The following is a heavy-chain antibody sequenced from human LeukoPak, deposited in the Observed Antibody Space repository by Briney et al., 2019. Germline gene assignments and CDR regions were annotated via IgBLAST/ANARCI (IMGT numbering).Heavy chain of an antibody. D-gene: IGHD6-13*01. V-gene: IGHV1-18*01. J-gene: IGHJ6*02. CDR2: ISAYNGNT. CDR3: ARSIPSSWPYYYYYYGMDV. CDR1: GYTFTSYG. Sequence: GASVKVSCKASGYTFTSYGISWVRQAPGQGLEWMGWISAYNGNTNYAQKLQGRVTMTTDTSTSTAYMELRSLRSDDTAVYYCARSIPSSWPYYYYYYGMDVWGQGTTVTVSS.